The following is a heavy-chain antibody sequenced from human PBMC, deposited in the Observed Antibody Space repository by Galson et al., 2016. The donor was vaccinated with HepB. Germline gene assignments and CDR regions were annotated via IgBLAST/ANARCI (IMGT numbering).Heavy chain of an antibody. V-gene: IGHV3-64D*08. CDR2: ISNDGRSR. J-gene: IGHJ3*02. CDR3: LKSGYCGITYCFQAFDI. D-gene: IGHD2-2*01. Sequence: SLRLSCAASGFTFSYYSMPWARQAPGKGLEYISTISNDGRSRYFVDSVRGRFTISRDNSKNTVYLQMSSLRPEDSATYYCLKSGYCGITYCFQAFDIWGQGTMVTVSS. CDR1: GFTFSYYS.